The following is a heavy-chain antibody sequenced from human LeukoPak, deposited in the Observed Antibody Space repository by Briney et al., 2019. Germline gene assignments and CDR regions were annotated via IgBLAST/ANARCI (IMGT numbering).Heavy chain of an antibody. CDR3: ARARWELLAFDY. J-gene: IGHJ4*02. CDR1: GLTFSSHW. CDR2: ITNDGSST. V-gene: IGHV3-74*01. D-gene: IGHD1-26*01. Sequence: PTGGSLRLSCAASGLTFSSHWMHWVRQAPGKGLVWVSRITNDGSSTTYADSVKGRFTISRDNAKNTLYLQVNSLRAEDTAVYYCARARWELLAFDYWGQGTLVTVSS.